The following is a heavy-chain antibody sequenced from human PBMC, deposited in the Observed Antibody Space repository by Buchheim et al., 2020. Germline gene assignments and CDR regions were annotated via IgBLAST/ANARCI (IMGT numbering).Heavy chain of an antibody. CDR2: IDWDDDK. J-gene: IGHJ5*02. Sequence: QVTLKESGPALVKPTQTLTLTCTFSGFSLSTSGMRVSWIRQPPGKALEWLARIDWDDDKFYSTSLKTRLTIPKDTSKNQVVLTMTNMDPVDTATYYCARAEGYSSSSLWFDPWGQGTL. CDR3: ARAEGYSSSSLWFDP. CDR1: GFSLSTSGMR. V-gene: IGHV2-70*04. D-gene: IGHD6-6*01.